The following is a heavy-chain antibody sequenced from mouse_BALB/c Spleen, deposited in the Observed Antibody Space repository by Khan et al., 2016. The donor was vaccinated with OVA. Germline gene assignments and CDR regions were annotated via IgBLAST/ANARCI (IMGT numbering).Heavy chain of an antibody. CDR2: IWSDGST. Sequence: QVQLKESGPGLVAPSQSLSITCTVSGFSLTDYAVSWIRQPPGKGLEWLVVIWSDGSTTYNSALKSRLTITKDNSKSQFFLQMNSLQTDDTAIYFCARQPYYHYNIMDYWGQGTSVTVSS. V-gene: IGHV2-6-1*01. CDR3: ARQPYYHYNIMDY. CDR1: GFSLTDYA. J-gene: IGHJ4*01. D-gene: IGHD2-10*01.